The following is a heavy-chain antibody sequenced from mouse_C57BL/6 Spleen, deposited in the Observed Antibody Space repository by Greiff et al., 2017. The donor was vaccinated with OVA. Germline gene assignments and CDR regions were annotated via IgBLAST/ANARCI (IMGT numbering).Heavy chain of an antibody. V-gene: IGHV1-80*01. D-gene: IGHD1-1*01. CDR2: IYPGDGDT. CDR3: ARGGPTVVGYFDV. CDR1: GYAFSSYW. Sequence: VQLQQSGAELVKPGASVKISCKASGYAFSSYWMNWVKQRPGKGLEWIGQIYPGDGDTNYNGKFKGKATLTADKSSSAAYMQLSSLTSEDSAVYFCARGGPTVVGYFDVWGTGTTVTVSS. J-gene: IGHJ1*03.